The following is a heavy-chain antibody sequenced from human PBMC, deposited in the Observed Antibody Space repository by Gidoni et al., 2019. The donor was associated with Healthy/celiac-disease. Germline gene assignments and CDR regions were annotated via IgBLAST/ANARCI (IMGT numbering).Heavy chain of an antibody. J-gene: IGHJ4*02. Sequence: QVQLQESGPGLVKPSETLSLTCTVSGGSISSYYWSWIRQPPGKGLEWIGYIYYSGSTNYNPSLKSRVTISVDTSKNQFSLKLSSVTAADTAVYYCARGWGPGGSYSLFDEYYFDYWGQGTLVTVSS. D-gene: IGHD1-26*01. CDR3: ARGWGPGGSYSLFDEYYFDY. CDR1: GGSISSYY. CDR2: IYYSGST. V-gene: IGHV4-59*01.